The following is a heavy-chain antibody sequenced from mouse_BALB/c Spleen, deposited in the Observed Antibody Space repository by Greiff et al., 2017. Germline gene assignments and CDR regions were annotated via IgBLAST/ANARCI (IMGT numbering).Heavy chain of an antibody. CDR3: ARSRDYDTFAY. Sequence: VQLKQSGPELVKPGASVKMSCKASGYTFTSYVMHWVKQKPGQGLEWIGYINPYNDGTKYNEKFKGKATLTSDKSSSTAYMELSSLTSEDSAVYYCARSRDYDTFAYWGQGTLVTVSA. J-gene: IGHJ3*01. CDR1: GYTFTSYV. V-gene: IGHV1-14*01. CDR2: INPYNDGT. D-gene: IGHD2-4*01.